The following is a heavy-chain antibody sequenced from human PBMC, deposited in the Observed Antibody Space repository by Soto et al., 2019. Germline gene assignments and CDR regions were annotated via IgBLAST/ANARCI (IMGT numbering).Heavy chain of an antibody. J-gene: IGHJ4*02. D-gene: IGHD3-22*01. CDR1: GYTFSSYG. CDR2: ISAYNGNT. CDR3: ARAYFYDSSGPSDY. V-gene: IGHV1-18*01. Sequence: GASVKVSCKASGYTFSSYGISWVRQAPGQGLEWMGWISAYNGNTNYAQKLQGRVTLTTDTSTSTAYMELRSLRSGDTAVYYCARAYFYDSSGPSDYWGQGTLVTVSS.